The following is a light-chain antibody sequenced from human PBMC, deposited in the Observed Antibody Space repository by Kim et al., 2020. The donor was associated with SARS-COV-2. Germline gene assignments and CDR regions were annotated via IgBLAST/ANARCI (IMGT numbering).Light chain of an antibody. CDR2: AAS. CDR1: KGISSY. Sequence: ASVGDRITNTCRASKGISSYLAWYQQSPGKAPKLLIYAASTLQSGVPSRFSGSGSGTDFTLTISTLQPEDYATYYCQQVNSYPHTCGGGTKVDSK. J-gene: IGKJ4*01. CDR3: QQVNSYPHT. V-gene: IGKV1-9*01.